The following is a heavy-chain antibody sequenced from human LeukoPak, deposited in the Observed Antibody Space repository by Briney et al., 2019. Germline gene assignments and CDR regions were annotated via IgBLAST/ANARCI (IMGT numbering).Heavy chain of an antibody. CDR3: AREESSGWYYFDY. CDR1: GFTVSSNY. J-gene: IGHJ4*02. CDR2: IYSGGST. V-gene: IGHV3-53*04. D-gene: IGHD6-19*01. Sequence: GGSLRLSCAASGFTVSSNYMSRVRQAPGKGLEWVSVIYSGGSTYYADSVKGRFTISRHNSKNTLYLQMNSLRAEDTAVYYCAREESSGWYYFDYWGQGTLVTVSS.